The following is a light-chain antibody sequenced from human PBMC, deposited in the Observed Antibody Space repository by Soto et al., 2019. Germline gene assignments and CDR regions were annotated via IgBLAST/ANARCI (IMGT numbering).Light chain of an antibody. J-gene: IGKJ1*01. CDR1: QGISNY. CDR3: QKYNSAPWT. V-gene: IGKV1-27*01. CDR2: AAS. Sequence: DIQMTQSPSSLSASVGDRVTITCRASQGISNYLAWYQQKPGKVPKLLIYAASTLQSGVPSRFSGSGSGTDFTLTISSLQHEDVATSYCQKYNSAPWTIGQGTKVEIK.